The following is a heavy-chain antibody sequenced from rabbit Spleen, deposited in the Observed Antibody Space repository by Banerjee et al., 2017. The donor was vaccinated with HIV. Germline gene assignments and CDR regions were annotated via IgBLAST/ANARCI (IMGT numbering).Heavy chain of an antibody. Sequence: QLKESGGGLVQPGGSLKLSCKASGFDFSSYYMSWVRQAPGKGLEWIGFIDPLFVSTSNASGVNDRFTVSSHNAQNTLYLHLNRLTAADTATYFCARVSSIASGYFTLWGPGTLVTVS. V-gene: IGHV1S7*01. D-gene: IGHD1-1*01. CDR1: GFDFSSYY. J-gene: IGHJ4*01. CDR2: IDPLFVST. CDR3: ARVSSIASGYFTL.